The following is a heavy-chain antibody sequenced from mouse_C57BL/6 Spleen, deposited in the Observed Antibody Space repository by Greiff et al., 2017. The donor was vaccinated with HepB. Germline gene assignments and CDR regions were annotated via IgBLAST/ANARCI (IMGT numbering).Heavy chain of an antibody. D-gene: IGHD1-1*01. CDR3: AKKVPDYGSSYGRYAMDY. V-gene: IGHV2-2*01. CDR1: GFSLTSYG. CDR2: IWSGGST. J-gene: IGHJ4*01. Sequence: QVQLQQSGPGLVQPSQSLSITCTVSGFSLTSYGVHWVRQSPGQGLEWLGVIWSGGSTDYNAAFISRLSLSKDNSKSQVVFKMNSLQADDTAIYYCAKKVPDYGSSYGRYAMDYWGQGTAVTVSS.